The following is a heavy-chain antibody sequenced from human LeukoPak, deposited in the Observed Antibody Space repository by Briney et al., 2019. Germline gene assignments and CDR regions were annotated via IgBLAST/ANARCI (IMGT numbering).Heavy chain of an antibody. CDR3: ARGGYCSGGSCYDNWFDP. D-gene: IGHD2-15*01. J-gene: IGHJ5*02. CDR1: GGSISSYY. Sequence: SETLSLTCTVSGGSISSYYWGWIRQPPGKGLEWIGYIYYSGSTNYNPSLKSRVTISLDTSKNQLSLKPSSVTAADTAVYYCARGGYCSGGSCYDNWFDPWGQGTLVTVSS. V-gene: IGHV4-59*01. CDR2: IYYSGST.